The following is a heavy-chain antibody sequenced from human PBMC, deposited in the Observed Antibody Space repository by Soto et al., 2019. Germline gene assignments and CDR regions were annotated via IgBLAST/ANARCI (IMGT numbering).Heavy chain of an antibody. CDR2: ISSSGSTI. CDR3: QTVNKQPLAPEIDH. D-gene: IGHD6-13*01. CDR1: GFTFSSYE. V-gene: IGHV3-48*03. J-gene: IGHJ4*02. Sequence: GGSLRLSCAASGFTFSSYEMNWVRQAPGKGLEWVSYISSSGSTIYYADSVKGRFTISRDNAKNSLYLQMNSLRAEDTAVYYCQTVNKQPLAPEIDHWGQGTLVTVSS.